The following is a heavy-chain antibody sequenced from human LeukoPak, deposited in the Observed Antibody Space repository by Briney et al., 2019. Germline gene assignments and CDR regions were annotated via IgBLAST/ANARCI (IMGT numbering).Heavy chain of an antibody. CDR2: IYYSGST. CDR3: ARVTRGVVVTAIKSGYYYGLDV. Sequence: SETLSLTCTVSGGSISSGDYYWSWIRQPPGTGLEWIGYIYYSGSTYYNPSLKSRVTISVDTSKNQFSLKLSSVTAADTAVYYCARVTRGVVVTAIKSGYYYGLDVWGQGTTVTVSS. CDR1: GGSISSGDYY. V-gene: IGHV4-30-4*01. J-gene: IGHJ6*02. D-gene: IGHD2-21*02.